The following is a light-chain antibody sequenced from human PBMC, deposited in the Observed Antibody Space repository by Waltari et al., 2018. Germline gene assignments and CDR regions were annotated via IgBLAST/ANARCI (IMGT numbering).Light chain of an antibody. Sequence: DIQMTQSPSSLPASVGVRVTITCRASQSISSYLNWYQQKPGKAPKLLIYAASSLQSGVPSRFSGSGSGTDFTLTISSLQPEDFATYYCQQSYSTPQTFGQGTKVEIK. CDR2: AAS. V-gene: IGKV1-39*01. J-gene: IGKJ1*01. CDR3: QQSYSTPQT. CDR1: QSISSY.